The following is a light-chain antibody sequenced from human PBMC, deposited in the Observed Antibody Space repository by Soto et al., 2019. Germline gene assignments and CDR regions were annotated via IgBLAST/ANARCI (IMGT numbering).Light chain of an antibody. Sequence: EIVLTQSPATLSLSPGERATLSCRASQSVSSYLAWYQQKPGQAPRLLIYDASNRATGLPAKFSGSGSGTDFTLTISSLEPEDFAVYYCQQRSNWTPITFGQGTRLEIK. CDR3: QQRSNWTPIT. J-gene: IGKJ5*01. V-gene: IGKV3-11*01. CDR2: DAS. CDR1: QSVSSY.